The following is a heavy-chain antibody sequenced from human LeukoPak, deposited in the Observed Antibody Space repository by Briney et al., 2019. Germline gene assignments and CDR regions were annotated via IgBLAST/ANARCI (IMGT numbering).Heavy chain of an antibody. CDR3: ARLRLVWDGSGSYYPRTRGWFDP. J-gene: IGHJ5*02. CDR2: INHSGST. D-gene: IGHD3-10*01. CDR1: GYSISSGYY. Sequence: SETLSLTCTVSGYSISSGYYWGWIRQPPGKGLEWIGVINHSGSTNYNPSLKSRVTISVDTSKNQFSLKLSSVTAADTAVYYCARLRLVWDGSGSYYPRTRGWFDPWGQGTLVTVSS. V-gene: IGHV4-38-2*02.